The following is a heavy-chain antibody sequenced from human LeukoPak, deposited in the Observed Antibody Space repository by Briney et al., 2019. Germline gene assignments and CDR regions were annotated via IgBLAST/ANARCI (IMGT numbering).Heavy chain of an antibody. CDR2: IGGGTIST. V-gene: IGHV3-23*01. Sequence: GGSLRLSCAASGFTFSSYAMSWVRQAPGKGLEWVSAIGGGTISTYYADSVKGRFTISRDDSKNTLYLQMNSLRAEDTAVYYCANDGSGGWLTFDYWGQGTLVTVSS. CDR1: GFTFSSYA. J-gene: IGHJ4*02. D-gene: IGHD6-19*01. CDR3: ANDGSGGWLTFDY.